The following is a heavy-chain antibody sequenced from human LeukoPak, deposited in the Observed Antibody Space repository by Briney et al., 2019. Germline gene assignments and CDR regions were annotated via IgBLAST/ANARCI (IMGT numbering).Heavy chain of an antibody. CDR2: IIPIFGTA. J-gene: IGHJ3*02. V-gene: IGHV1-69*13. CDR3: AINYGGNSGDAFDI. Sequence: GASVNVSCKASGATFSIYAISWVRQAPGPGLEWMGGIIPIFGTANYAQKFQGRVTITADESTSTAYMELSSLRSEDTAVYYCAINYGGNSGDAFDIWGQGTMVSVPS. D-gene: IGHD4-23*01. CDR1: GATFSIYA.